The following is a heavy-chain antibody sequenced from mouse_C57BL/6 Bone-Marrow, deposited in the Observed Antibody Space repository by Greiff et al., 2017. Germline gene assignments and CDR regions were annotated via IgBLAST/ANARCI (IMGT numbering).Heavy chain of an antibody. V-gene: IGHV1-81*01. CDR2: IYPRSGNT. CDR3: AREASTTVVATRNY. CDR1: GYTFTSYG. Sequence: QVQLQQSGAELARPGASVKLSCKASGYTFTSYGISWVKQRTGQGLEWIGEIYPRSGNTYYNEKFKGKATLTADKSSSTAYMELRSLTSEDSAVYFCAREASTTVVATRNYWGQGTTLTVSS. J-gene: IGHJ2*01. D-gene: IGHD1-1*01.